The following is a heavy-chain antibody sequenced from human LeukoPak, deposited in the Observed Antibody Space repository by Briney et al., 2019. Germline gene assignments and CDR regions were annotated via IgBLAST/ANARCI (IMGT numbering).Heavy chain of an antibody. V-gene: IGHV4-34*01. CDR1: GGSFSGYY. CDR2: INHSGST. J-gene: IGHJ4*02. CDR3: ARLPPRGDFRRWKPIIDY. Sequence: SETLSLTCAVYGGSFSGYYWSWIRQPPGKGLEWIGEINHSGSTNYNPSLKSRVTISVDTSKNQFSLKLSSVTAADTAVYYCARLPPRGDFRRWKPIIDYWGQGTLVTVSP. D-gene: IGHD2-21*02.